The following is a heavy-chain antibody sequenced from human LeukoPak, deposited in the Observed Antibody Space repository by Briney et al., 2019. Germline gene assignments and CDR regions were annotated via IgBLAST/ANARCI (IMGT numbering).Heavy chain of an antibody. V-gene: IGHV4-59*01. D-gene: IGHD5-18*01. CDR3: AKHRGYSYSYDAFDV. Sequence: PSETLSLTCTVSGGSINSYYWSWIRQPPGKGLEWIGYMYYSGSTNYNPSLRSRATISVDTSKTQFSLKLSSVTAADTAVYYCAKHRGYSYSYDAFDVWGQGTMVTVSS. J-gene: IGHJ3*01. CDR1: GGSINSYY. CDR2: MYYSGST.